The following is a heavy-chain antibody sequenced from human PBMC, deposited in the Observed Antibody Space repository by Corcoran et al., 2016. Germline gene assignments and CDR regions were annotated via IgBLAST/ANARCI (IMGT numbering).Heavy chain of an antibody. CDR2: INAGNGNT. D-gene: IGHD6-19*01. CDR3: ASDRRSSGWMGH. V-gene: IGHV1-3*01. J-gene: IGHJ1*01. Sequence: QVQLVQSGAEVKKPGASVKVSCKASGYTFTSYAMHWVRQAPGQRLEWMGWINAGNGNTKYSQKFQGRVNITRDTSASTSYMELSSLRYEDTAVNSRASDRRSSGWMGHWCKGTRVNVSS. CDR1: GYTFTSYA.